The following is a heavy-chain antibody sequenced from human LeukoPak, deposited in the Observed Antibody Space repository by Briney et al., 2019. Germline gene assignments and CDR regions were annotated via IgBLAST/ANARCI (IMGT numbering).Heavy chain of an antibody. D-gene: IGHD3-22*01. CDR1: GYTFTDYY. V-gene: IGHV1-69*05. CDR3: ARVDQGYYDSSGYHY. Sequence: SVKVSCKASGYTFTDYYIYWVRQAPGQELEWMGRIIPIFGTANYAQKFQGRVTITTDESTSTAYMELSSLRTEDTAVYYCARVDQGYYDSSGYHYWGQGTLVTVSS. J-gene: IGHJ4*02. CDR2: IIPIFGTA.